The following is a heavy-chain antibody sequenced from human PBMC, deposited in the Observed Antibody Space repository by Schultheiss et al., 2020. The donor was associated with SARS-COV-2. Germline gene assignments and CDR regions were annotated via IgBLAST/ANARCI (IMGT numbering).Heavy chain of an antibody. Sequence: GESLKISCAASGFTFSSYAMHWVRQAPGKGLEWVAVISYDGSNKYYADSVKGRFTISRDNSKNTLYLQMNSLRAEDTAVYYCAKVGFWSGYSNFDYWGQGTLVTVSS. CDR1: GFTFSSYA. CDR2: ISYDGSNK. J-gene: IGHJ4*02. V-gene: IGHV3-30*07. D-gene: IGHD3-3*01. CDR3: AKVGFWSGYSNFDY.